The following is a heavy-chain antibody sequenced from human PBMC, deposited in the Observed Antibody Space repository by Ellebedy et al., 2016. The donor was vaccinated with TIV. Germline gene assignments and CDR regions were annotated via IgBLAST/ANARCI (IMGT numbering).Heavy chain of an antibody. CDR3: AKLSGVLSWYADY. J-gene: IGHJ4*02. CDR2: ISGSGIYI. V-gene: IGHV3-23*01. CDR1: GFPFINHA. Sequence: GESLKISCTASGFPFINHALSWVRPAPGKGLAWVSAISGSGIYIEYADSVKGRFTISIDNSKNTLYLQMSSLRAEDTAIYYCAKLSGVLSWYADYWGLGTLVTVSS. D-gene: IGHD6-13*01.